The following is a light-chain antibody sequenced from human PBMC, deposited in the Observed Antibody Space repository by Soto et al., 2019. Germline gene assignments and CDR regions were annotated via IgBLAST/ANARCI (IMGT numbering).Light chain of an antibody. V-gene: IGLV2-23*02. CDR2: DVS. CDR1: SSDVGSYNL. Sequence: QSALTQPASVSGSPGQSITISCTGTSSDVGSYNLVSWYRHHPGKAPQRMIYDVSKRPSGVSDRFSGSKSGNTASLTISGLQAEDEADYFCCSYAGSGTLVFGGGTKLTVL. J-gene: IGLJ3*02. CDR3: CSYAGSGTLV.